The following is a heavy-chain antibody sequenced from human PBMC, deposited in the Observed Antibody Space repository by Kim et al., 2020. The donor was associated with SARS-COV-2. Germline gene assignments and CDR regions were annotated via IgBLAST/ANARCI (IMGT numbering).Heavy chain of an antibody. CDR3: ARELVLRYFDPLVYYFDY. J-gene: IGHJ4*02. CDR1: GDSVSSNSAA. CDR2: TYYRSKWYN. Sequence: SQTLSLTCAISGDSVSSNSAAWNWIRQSPSRGLEWLGRTYYRSKWYNDYAVSVKSRITINPDTSKNQFSLQLNSVTPEDTAVYYCARELVLRYFDPLVYYFDYWGQGTLVTVSS. V-gene: IGHV6-1*01. D-gene: IGHD3-9*01.